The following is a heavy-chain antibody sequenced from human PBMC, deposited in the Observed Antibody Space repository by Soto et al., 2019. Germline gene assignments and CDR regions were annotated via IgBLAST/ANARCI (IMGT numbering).Heavy chain of an antibody. CDR3: ARAIAVGSGWYAGPFDY. D-gene: IGHD6-19*01. CDR2: TYYRSKWYN. V-gene: IGHV6-1*01. Sequence: SQTLSLTCAISGDSVSSNSAAWNWIRQSPSRGLEWLGRTYYRSKWYNDYAVSVKSRITINPDTSKNQFSLQLNSVTPEDTAVYYCARAIAVGSGWYAGPFDYWGQGTLVTVSS. CDR1: GDSVSSNSAA. J-gene: IGHJ4*02.